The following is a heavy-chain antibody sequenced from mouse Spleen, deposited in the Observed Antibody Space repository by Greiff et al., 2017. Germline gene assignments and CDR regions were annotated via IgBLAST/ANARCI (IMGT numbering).Heavy chain of an antibody. CDR3: ARILYRYDDAY. V-gene: IGHV5-17*01. J-gene: IGHJ3*01. Sequence: EVMLVESGGGLVKPGGSLKLSCAASGFTFSDYGMHWVRQAPEKGLEWVAYISSGSSTIYYADTVKGRFTISRDNAKNTLFLQMTSLRSEDTAMYYCARILYRYDDAYWGQGTLVTVSA. CDR2: ISSGSSTI. D-gene: IGHD2-14*01. CDR1: GFTFSDYG.